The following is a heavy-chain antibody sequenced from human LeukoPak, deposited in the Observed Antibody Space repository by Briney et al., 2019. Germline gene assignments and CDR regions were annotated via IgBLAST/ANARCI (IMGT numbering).Heavy chain of an antibody. D-gene: IGHD6-13*01. V-gene: IGHV3-13*01. J-gene: IGHJ4*02. CDR3: AKLSSRAATAGTPVDF. Sequence: GGSLRLSCAASGFTFSSYDMHWVRQATGKGLEWVSAIGTAGDTYYPDSVKGRFTISRDTSKHTLFLQMNSLRAEDTAVYYCAKLSSRAATAGTPVDFWGQGTLVTVSS. CDR2: IGTAGDT. CDR1: GFTFSSYD.